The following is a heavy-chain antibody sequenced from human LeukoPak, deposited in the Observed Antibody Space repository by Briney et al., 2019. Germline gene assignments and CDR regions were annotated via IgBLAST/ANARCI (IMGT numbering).Heavy chain of an antibody. CDR2: IIPILGIA. V-gene: IGHV1-69*02. Sequence: PMASVKLSCKASGGTFSSYTISWVRQAPGQGLEWMGRIIPILGIANYAQTFQGRVTITADKSASTAYMERSSLRSEDTAVYYSARTTTVTREYFQHWGQGTLVTVSS. CDR3: ARTTTVTREYFQH. J-gene: IGHJ1*01. CDR1: GGTFSSYT. D-gene: IGHD4-11*01.